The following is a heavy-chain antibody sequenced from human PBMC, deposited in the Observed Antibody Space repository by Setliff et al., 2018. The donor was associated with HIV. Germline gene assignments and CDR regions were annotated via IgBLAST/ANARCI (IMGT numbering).Heavy chain of an antibody. Sequence: SVKVSCKASGGTFSRYGISWVRQAPGQGLEWMGGIIPIFGTTNYAQKFQGRVTITADESTSTAYMELSSLRSEDTAVYYCARAYDTSGDMDFWGQGTLVTVSS. CDR1: GGTFSRYG. J-gene: IGHJ4*02. V-gene: IGHV1-69*13. CDR2: IIPIFGTT. D-gene: IGHD3-22*01. CDR3: ARAYDTSGDMDF.